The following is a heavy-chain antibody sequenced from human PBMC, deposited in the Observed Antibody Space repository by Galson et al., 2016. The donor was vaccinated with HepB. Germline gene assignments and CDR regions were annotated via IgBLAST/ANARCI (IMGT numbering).Heavy chain of an antibody. D-gene: IGHD1-26*01. Sequence: SVKVSCKASGGTSDNHAISWVRQAPGQGLEWMGVIMPVFDTTNYAQRFQGRVSITADELGATTFMELSSLGSDDTAIYYCALLSRGGAVLYFDHWGQGTLVTVSA. V-gene: IGHV1-69*13. CDR1: GGTSDNHA. J-gene: IGHJ4*02. CDR2: IMPVFDTT. CDR3: ALLSRGGAVLYFDH.